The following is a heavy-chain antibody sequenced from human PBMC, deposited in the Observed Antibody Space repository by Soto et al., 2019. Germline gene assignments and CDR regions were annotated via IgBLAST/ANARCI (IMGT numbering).Heavy chain of an antibody. Sequence: GGPVEGSSQASGFTFSSYGISWGRQAPGQGLEWMGWISAYNGNTNYAQKLQGRVTMTTDTSTSTAYMELRSLRSDDTAVYYCARGGGDHYYYYYGMDVWGQGTTVTVSS. D-gene: IGHD2-21*01. CDR3: ARGGGDHYYYYYGMDV. J-gene: IGHJ6*02. CDR2: ISAYNGNT. CDR1: GFTFSSYG. V-gene: IGHV1-18*01.